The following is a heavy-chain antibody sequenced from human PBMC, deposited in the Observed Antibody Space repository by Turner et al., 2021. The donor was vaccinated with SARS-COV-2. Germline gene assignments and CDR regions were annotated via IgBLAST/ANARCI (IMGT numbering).Heavy chain of an antibody. V-gene: IGHV3-7*01. D-gene: IGHD4-4*01. CDR3: ARDQGVTTGPFDY. CDR2: IKQDGSEK. Sequence: EVQLVESGGGFVQPGGSLRLSCAASGFTFSSYWMSWVRQAPGKGLELVANIKQDGSEKYYVDSVKGRFTISRDNAKNSLYLQMNSLRAEDTAVYYCARDQGVTTGPFDYWGQGTLVTVSS. J-gene: IGHJ4*02. CDR1: GFTFSSYW.